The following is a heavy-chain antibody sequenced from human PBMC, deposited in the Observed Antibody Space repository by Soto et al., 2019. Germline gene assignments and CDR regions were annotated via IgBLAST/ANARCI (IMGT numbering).Heavy chain of an antibody. Sequence: QVQLVESGGGVVQPGRSLRLSCAASGVTFSSYGMHWVRQAPGKGLEWVAVIWYDGSNKYYADSVKGRFTISRDNSKNTLYLQMNSLRAEDTAVYNCARDSRDGYASFDYWGQVTLVTVSS. CDR1: GVTFSSYG. D-gene: IGHD5-12*01. CDR3: ARDSRDGYASFDY. V-gene: IGHV3-33*01. CDR2: IWYDGSNK. J-gene: IGHJ4*02.